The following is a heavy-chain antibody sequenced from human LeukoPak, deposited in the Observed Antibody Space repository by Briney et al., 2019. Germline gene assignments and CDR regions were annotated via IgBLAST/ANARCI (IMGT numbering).Heavy chain of an antibody. D-gene: IGHD3-3*01. V-gene: IGHV1-18*01. Sequence: ASVKVSCKASGYTFTSYGINWVRQAPGQGLEWMGWISAYNGNTNYAQKLQGRVTMTTDTSTSTAYMELRSLRSDDTAVYYCARDMRFLEWLSRPIDYWGQGTLVTVSS. CDR1: GYTFTSYG. CDR2: ISAYNGNT. J-gene: IGHJ4*02. CDR3: ARDMRFLEWLSRPIDY.